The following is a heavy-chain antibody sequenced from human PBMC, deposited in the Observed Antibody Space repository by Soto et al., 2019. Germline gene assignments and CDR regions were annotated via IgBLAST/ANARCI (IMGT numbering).Heavy chain of an antibody. CDR2: IYHSGST. D-gene: IGHD4-17*01. CDR3: ARADYGGWYFDY. V-gene: IGHV4-38-2*01. Sequence: SSETLSLTCAVSGYSMSSGYYWGWVRQPPGKGLEWIGSIYHSGSTYYNPSLKSRVTISVDTSKNQFSLKLSSVTAADTAVYYCARADYGGWYFDYWGQGTLVTVSS. CDR1: GYSMSSGYY. J-gene: IGHJ4*02.